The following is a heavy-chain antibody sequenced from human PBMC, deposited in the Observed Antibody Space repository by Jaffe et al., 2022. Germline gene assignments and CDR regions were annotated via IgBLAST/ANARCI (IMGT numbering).Heavy chain of an antibody. J-gene: IGHJ3*02. Sequence: QVQLQESGPGLVKPSQTLSLTCTVSGGSISSGSYYWSWIRQPAGKGLEWIGRIYTSGSTNYNPSLKSRVTISVDTSKNQFSLKLSSVTAADTAVYYCARELEASWFGELLPNDAFDIWGQGTMVTVSS. CDR3: ARELEASWFGELLPNDAFDI. CDR2: IYTSGST. D-gene: IGHD3-10*01. V-gene: IGHV4-61*02. CDR1: GGSISSGSYY.